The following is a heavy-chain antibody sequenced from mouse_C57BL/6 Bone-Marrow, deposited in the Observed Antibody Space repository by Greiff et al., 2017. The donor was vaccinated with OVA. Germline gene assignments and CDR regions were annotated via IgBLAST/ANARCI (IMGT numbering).Heavy chain of an antibody. CDR1: GYSITSGYY. V-gene: IGHV3-6*01. CDR3: AREEGYYDY. D-gene: IGHD2-3*01. J-gene: IGHJ2*01. CDR2: ISYDGSN. Sequence: EVQRVESGPGLVKPSQSLSLTCSVTGYSITSGYYWNWIRQFPGNKLEWMGYISYDGSNNYNPSLKNRISITRDTSKNQFFLKLNSVTTEDTATYYCAREEGYYDYWGQGTTLTVSS.